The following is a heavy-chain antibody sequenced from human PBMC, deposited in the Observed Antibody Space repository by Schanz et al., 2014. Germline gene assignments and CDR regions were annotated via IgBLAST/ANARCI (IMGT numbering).Heavy chain of an antibody. CDR2: VSAYNGHT. CDR1: GYTFSNYI. J-gene: IGHJ4*02. CDR3: ARGYHDFWSGYYNLPSFDY. V-gene: IGHV1-18*01. Sequence: QVQLVQSGPEVTKPGASVKVSCKASGYTFSNYIISWVRQAPGQGLEWMGWVSAYNGHTNYAQNFQGRVTMTTDTSTSTVSMELRSLRSDDTAVYYCARGYHDFWSGYYNLPSFDYWGQGTLVTVSS. D-gene: IGHD3-3*01.